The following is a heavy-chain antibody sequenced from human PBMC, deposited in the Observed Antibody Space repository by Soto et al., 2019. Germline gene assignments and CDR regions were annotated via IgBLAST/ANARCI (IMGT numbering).Heavy chain of an antibody. D-gene: IGHD4-17*01. CDR2: INAGNGNT. J-gene: IGHJ3*02. V-gene: IGHV1-3*01. Sequence: ASVKVSCKASGYTFTSYAMHWVRQAPGQRLEWMGWINAGNGNTKYSQKFQGRVTITRDTSASTAYMELSSLRSEDTAVYYCARMENYGDYDRNAFDIWGQGTMVTVSS. CDR1: GYTFTSYA. CDR3: ARMENYGDYDRNAFDI.